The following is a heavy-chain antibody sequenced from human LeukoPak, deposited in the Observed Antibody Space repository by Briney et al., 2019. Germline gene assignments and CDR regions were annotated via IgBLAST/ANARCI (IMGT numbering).Heavy chain of an antibody. CDR2: ISGDAGTS. CDR3: ATVNFYYDDSGYLPFDH. J-gene: IGHJ4*02. Sequence: GGSLRLSCEASGFTFNTYSMNWVRQAPGKGLEWISYISGDAGTSNYADSVKGRFTISRDNAKSSLFLQMEGPRAEDTAVYYCATVNFYYDDSGYLPFDHWGQGILVVVS. D-gene: IGHD3-22*01. CDR1: GFTFNTYS. V-gene: IGHV3-48*04.